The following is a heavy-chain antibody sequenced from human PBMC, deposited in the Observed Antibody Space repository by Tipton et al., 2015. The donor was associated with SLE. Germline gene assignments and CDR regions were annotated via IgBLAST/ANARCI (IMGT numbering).Heavy chain of an antibody. CDR3: ASGDSSGYYFTGYYMDV. J-gene: IGHJ6*03. CDR2: IYHSGST. V-gene: IGHV4-30-2*01. D-gene: IGHD3-22*01. Sequence: TLSLTCAVSGGSISSGGYSWSWIRQPPGKGLEWIGYIYHSGSTYYNPSLKSRVTISVDTSKNQFSLKLSSVTAADTAVYYCASGDSSGYYFTGYYMDVWGKGTTVTVSS. CDR1: GGSISSGGYS.